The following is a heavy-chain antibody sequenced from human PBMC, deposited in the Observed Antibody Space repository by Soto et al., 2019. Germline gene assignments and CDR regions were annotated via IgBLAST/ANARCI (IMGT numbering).Heavy chain of an antibody. J-gene: IGHJ5*02. CDR2: INAANNDT. CDR1: GYSFTSYA. V-gene: IGHV1-3*01. D-gene: IGHD4-4*01. CDR3: AGALIHSANWFDP. Sequence: QVQLVQPGAEVKKSGASVKVSCKASGYSFTSYAMHWVRQAPGQGLEWMGRINAANNDTKYSQNFQGRVTISSDTSANTAYMELSSLRSEDTAVYYCAGALIHSANWFDPWGQGTLVTVSS.